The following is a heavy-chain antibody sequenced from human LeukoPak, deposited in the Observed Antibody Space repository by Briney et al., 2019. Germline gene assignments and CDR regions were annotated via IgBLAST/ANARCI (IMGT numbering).Heavy chain of an antibody. CDR2: IYSAGGT. D-gene: IGHD2-21*01. CDR3: VRNSGELGA. V-gene: IGHV3-53*01. Sequence: GGSLRLSCAVSGFTVSNNYMSWVRRAAGKGLEWVALIYSAGGTYYADSVKGRFTISRDNSKNTLHLQMNSLRAEDTAVYYCVRNSGELGAWGQGTLVTVSS. J-gene: IGHJ5*02. CDR1: GFTVSNNY.